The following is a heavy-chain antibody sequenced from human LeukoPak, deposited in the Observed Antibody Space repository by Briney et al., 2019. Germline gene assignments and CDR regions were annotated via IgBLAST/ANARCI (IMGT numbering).Heavy chain of an antibody. D-gene: IGHD2-21*02. J-gene: IGHJ4*02. CDR1: GGTFSSYA. V-gene: IGHV1-69*01. Sequence: SVKVSCKASGGTFSSYAISWVRQAPGQGLEWMGGIIPIFGTANYAQKFQGRVTITADESTSTAYMELSSLRSEDTAVYYCASTYCGGDCYPDYYFDYWGQGTLVTVSS. CDR2: IIPIFGTA. CDR3: ASTYCGGDCYPDYYFDY.